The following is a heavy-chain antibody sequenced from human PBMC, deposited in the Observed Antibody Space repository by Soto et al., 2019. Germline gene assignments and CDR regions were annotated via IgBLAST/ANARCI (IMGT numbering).Heavy chain of an antibody. CDR2: INHSGST. J-gene: IGHJ6*03. Sequence: QVQLQQWGAGLLKPSETLSLTCAVYGGSFSGYYWSWIRQPPGKGLEWIGEINHSGSTNYNPSLKSRVTISVDTSKNQFSQKLSSVTAADTAVYYCARGLTDDILTGYYLYYYYYMDVWGKGTTVTVSS. CDR1: GGSFSGYY. V-gene: IGHV4-34*01. CDR3: ARGLTDDILTGYYLYYYYYMDV. D-gene: IGHD3-9*01.